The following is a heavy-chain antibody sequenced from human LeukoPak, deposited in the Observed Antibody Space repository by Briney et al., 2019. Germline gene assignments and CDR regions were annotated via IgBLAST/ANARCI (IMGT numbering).Heavy chain of an antibody. J-gene: IGHJ4*02. Sequence: PGGSLRLSCAASGFTFSDHYMDWVRQAPGKGLEWVSAISGSGGSTYYADSVKGRFTISRDNSKNTLYLQMNSLRAEDTAVYYCAKDQVWSGYSYDASGLFDYWGQGTLVTVSS. CDR2: ISGSGGST. CDR3: AKDQVWSGYSYDASGLFDY. CDR1: GFTFSDHY. V-gene: IGHV3-23*01. D-gene: IGHD3-3*01.